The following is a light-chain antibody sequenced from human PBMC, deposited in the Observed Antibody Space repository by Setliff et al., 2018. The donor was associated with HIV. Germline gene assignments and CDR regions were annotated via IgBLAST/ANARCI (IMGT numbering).Light chain of an antibody. Sequence: NFMLTQPHSVSESPGKTVTISCTRSSGSIASNYVQWYQQRPGSSPTTVIYEDKQRPSGVPDRFSGSLDSSSNSASLTISGLKTEDEADYYCQPYGSDIVIFGGGTK. CDR3: QPYGSDIVI. J-gene: IGLJ2*01. CDR2: EDK. V-gene: IGLV6-57*01. CDR1: SGSIASNY.